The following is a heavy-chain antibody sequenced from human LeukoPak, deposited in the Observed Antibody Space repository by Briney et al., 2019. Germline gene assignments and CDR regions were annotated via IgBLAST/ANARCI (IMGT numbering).Heavy chain of an antibody. Sequence: GGSLRLSCAASGFTFNNFGMHWVRQAPGKGLEWVSVISYSGSVQFYADSVKGRFTISRDDSKNTVYLQMNSLRAEDTAVYYCARDLSCSGGSCPPGYWGQGTLVTVSS. V-gene: IGHV3-30*03. D-gene: IGHD2-15*01. J-gene: IGHJ4*02. CDR2: ISYSGSVQ. CDR3: ARDLSCSGGSCPPGY. CDR1: GFTFNNFG.